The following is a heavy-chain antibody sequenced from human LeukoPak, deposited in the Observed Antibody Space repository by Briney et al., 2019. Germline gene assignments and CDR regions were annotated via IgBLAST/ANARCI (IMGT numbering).Heavy chain of an antibody. Sequence: GASLRLSCAASGFTFSSYAMSWVRQAPGKGLEWVSAISGSGGSTYYADSVKGRFTISRDNSKNTLYLQMNSLRAEDTAVYYCTTDRGSYYDIDYWGQGTLVTVSS. CDR3: TTDRGSYYDIDY. V-gene: IGHV3-23*01. CDR1: GFTFSSYA. J-gene: IGHJ4*02. D-gene: IGHD1-26*01. CDR2: ISGSGGST.